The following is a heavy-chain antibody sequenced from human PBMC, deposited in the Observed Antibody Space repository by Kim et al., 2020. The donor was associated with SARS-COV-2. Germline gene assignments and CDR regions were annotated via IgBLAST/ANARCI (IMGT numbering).Heavy chain of an antibody. D-gene: IGHD6-13*01. J-gene: IGHJ5*02. Sequence: GGSLRLSCSASGFTFSSYAMHWVRQAPGKGLEYVSAISSNGGSTSYADSVQGRFTISRANSKTRLYLQMSSLRAEDTAVYYFVKGSSSWYYDCNWFDTWGEGTLITASS. CDR1: GFTFSSYA. CDR2: ISSNGGST. V-gene: IGHV3-64D*09. CDR3: VKGSSSWYYDCNWFDT.